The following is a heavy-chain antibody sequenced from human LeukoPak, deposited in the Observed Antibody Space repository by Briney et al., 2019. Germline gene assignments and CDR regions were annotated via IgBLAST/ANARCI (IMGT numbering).Heavy chain of an antibody. Sequence: ASVKVSCKASGYTFTRYGMNWVRQAPGQGLEWMGWISTYNGDTEYAQKMQGRVTMTRDTSTTTAYMELRSLRFDDTAAYYCARDMGLRFLEWPFDPWGQGTLVSVSS. J-gene: IGHJ5*02. CDR1: GYTFTRYG. D-gene: IGHD3-3*01. V-gene: IGHV1-18*01. CDR3: ARDMGLRFLEWPFDP. CDR2: ISTYNGDT.